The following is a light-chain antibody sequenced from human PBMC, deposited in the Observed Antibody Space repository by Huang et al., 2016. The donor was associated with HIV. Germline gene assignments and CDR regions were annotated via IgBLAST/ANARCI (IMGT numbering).Light chain of an antibody. CDR1: QDINNF. J-gene: IGKJ3*01. V-gene: IGKV1-8*01. CDR2: AAS. Sequence: IRMTQSPSSLSTSTGDRVTITCRANQDINNFLAWYQQRPGSVPKLLIYAASTLQSGVPSRFSGNGSGTDFTLTIGCLHSEDVATYYCQQYDIHPLTFGPGTRVDIK. CDR3: QQYDIHPLT.